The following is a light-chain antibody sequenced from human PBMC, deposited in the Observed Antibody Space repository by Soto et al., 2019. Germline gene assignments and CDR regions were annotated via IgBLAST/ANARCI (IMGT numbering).Light chain of an antibody. CDR3: QQYGSSVT. CDR2: GAH. J-gene: IGKJ1*01. Sequence: EIVLTQSPGTLSLSPGERATLSCRASQSIRSHYLAWYQQKPGQAPRLLISGAHNRAPRIPDRFSGSESGTDFTLRISRLEPEYFSVYYCQQYGSSVTFGQGTKVEIK. CDR1: QSIRSHY. V-gene: IGKV3-20*01.